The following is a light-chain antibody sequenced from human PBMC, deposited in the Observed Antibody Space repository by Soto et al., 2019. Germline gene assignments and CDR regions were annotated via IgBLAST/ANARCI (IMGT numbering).Light chain of an antibody. CDR1: QSVSSSY. J-gene: IGKJ4*01. CDR2: GAS. Sequence: EIVLTQSPGTLSLSPGERATPSCRASQSVSSSYLAWYQQKPGQAPRLLIYGASSRATGIPDRFSGSGSGTDFTLTISRLEPEDFAVYYCQQYGSSPGLTFGGGTKVDI. V-gene: IGKV3-20*01. CDR3: QQYGSSPGLT.